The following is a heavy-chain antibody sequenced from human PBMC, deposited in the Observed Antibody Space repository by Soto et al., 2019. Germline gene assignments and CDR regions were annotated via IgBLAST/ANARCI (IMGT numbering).Heavy chain of an antibody. V-gene: IGHV4-31*03. Sequence: QVQLQESGPGLVKPSQTLSLTCTVSGGSISSGGYYWSWIRQHPGKVLEWIGYIYYSGSTYYNPSIKSRVTISVDTSKNQFSLKLSSVTAADTAAYYCARVPEHFDTVTHWYFDLWGRGTLVTVSS. D-gene: IGHD4-17*01. CDR3: ARVPEHFDTVTHWYFDL. CDR1: GGSISSGGYY. CDR2: IYYSGST. J-gene: IGHJ2*01.